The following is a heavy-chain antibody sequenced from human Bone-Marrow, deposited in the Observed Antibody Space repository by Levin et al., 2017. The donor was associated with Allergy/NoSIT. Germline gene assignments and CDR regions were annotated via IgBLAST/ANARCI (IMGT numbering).Heavy chain of an antibody. CDR1: GFTFSDYT. Sequence: GESLKISCAASGFTFSDYTMNWVRQAPGKGLEWVSSISSSSSYIYYADSVKGRFTISRDNAKNSLYLQMNSLRAEDTAVYFCARDFYLGYCSGGSCYYIDHWGQGTLVTVSS. CDR2: ISSSSSYI. D-gene: IGHD2-15*01. V-gene: IGHV3-21*01. J-gene: IGHJ4*02. CDR3: ARDFYLGYCSGGSCYYIDH.